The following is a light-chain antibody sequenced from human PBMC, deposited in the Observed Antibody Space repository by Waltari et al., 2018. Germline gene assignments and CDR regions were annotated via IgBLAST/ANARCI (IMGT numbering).Light chain of an antibody. V-gene: IGKV3-11*01. CDR1: QRVSSY. Sequence: EIVLTQSPDTLSLSPGERATLSCRASQRVSSYLAWFQQKPGQAPRLLISDASNRATGIPARFSGSGSGTDFTLTISSLEPEDFAVYYCQQRSNWPPITFGQGTRLEIK. CDR2: DAS. CDR3: QQRSNWPPIT. J-gene: IGKJ5*01.